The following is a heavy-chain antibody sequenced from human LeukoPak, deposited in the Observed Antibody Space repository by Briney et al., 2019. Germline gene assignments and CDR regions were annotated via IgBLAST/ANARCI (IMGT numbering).Heavy chain of an antibody. CDR2: IKQDGSEM. CDR1: GFSFDRHY. D-gene: IGHD6-13*01. J-gene: IGHJ4*02. CDR3: AREVSSWYYFDY. Sequence: GGSLRLSCAASGFSFDRHYMTWVRQAPGKGLEWVANIKQDGSEMKYVDSVKGRFTISRDNAKNSLYLQMNSLRAEDTAVYYCAREVSSWYYFDYWGQGTLVTVSS. V-gene: IGHV3-7*01.